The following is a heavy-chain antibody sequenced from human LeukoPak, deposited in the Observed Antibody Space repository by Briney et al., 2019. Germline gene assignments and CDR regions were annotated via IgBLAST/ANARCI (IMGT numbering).Heavy chain of an antibody. J-gene: IGHJ2*01. CDR1: GFTFSTYA. V-gene: IGHV3-23*01. CDR3: AKSMTLQWRGFFDL. D-gene: IGHD6-19*01. Sequence: GGSLRLSCAASGFTFSTYAMSWVRQAPGKGLEWVSTISDSGANTYYADSVRDRFTISRDNSKNTLYLQKNSLRADDTAIYYCAKSMTLQWRGFFDLWGRGTHVTASS. CDR2: ISDSGANT.